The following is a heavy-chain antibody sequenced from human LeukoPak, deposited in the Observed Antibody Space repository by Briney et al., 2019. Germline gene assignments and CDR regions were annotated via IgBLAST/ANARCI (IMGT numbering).Heavy chain of an antibody. CDR2: IYYSGST. CDR3: ARTPSRADAFDI. J-gene: IGHJ3*02. Sequence: SETLSLTCTVSGGSISSGSYYWSWIRQPPGKGLEWIGYIYYSGSTNYNPSLKSRVTISVDTSKNQFSLKLSSVTAADTAVYYCARTPSRADAFDIWGQGTMVTVSS. CDR1: GGSISSGSYY. V-gene: IGHV4-61*01.